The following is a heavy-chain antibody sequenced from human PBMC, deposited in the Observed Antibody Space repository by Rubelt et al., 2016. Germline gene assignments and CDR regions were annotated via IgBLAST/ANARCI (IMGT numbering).Heavy chain of an antibody. J-gene: IGHJ6*02. D-gene: IGHD5-12*01. CDR2: IYYSGST. CDR1: GGSISSYY. Sequence: QVQLQESGPGLVKPSETLSLTCTVSGGSISSYYWSWIRQPPGKGLEWIRYIYYSGSTNYNPSLKSRVTISVDTSKNQFSLKLSSVTAADTAVYYCAKGGYEPYYYYGKDVWGQGTTVTVSS. V-gene: IGHV4-59*12. CDR3: AKGGYEPYYYYGKDV.